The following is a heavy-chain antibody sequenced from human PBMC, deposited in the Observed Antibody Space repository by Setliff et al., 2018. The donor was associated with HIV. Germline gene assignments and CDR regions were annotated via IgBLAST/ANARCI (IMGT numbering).Heavy chain of an antibody. CDR1: GGSFSDYY. CDR3: ARHVVALGIVVLPAGALDF. V-gene: IGHV4-34*01. Sequence: LSLTCTVSGGSFSDYYWSWIRQPPGKGLEWIGEINHSGTTNSNPSLKSRVTISADTSKKQVSLRLTSVTAADTAIYYCARHVVALGIVVLPAGALDFWGPGTLVTVSS. J-gene: IGHJ4*02. CDR2: INHSGTT. D-gene: IGHD2-2*01.